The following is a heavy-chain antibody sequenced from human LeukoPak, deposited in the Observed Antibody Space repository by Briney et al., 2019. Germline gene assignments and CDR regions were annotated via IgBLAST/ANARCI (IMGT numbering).Heavy chain of an antibody. V-gene: IGHV4-38-2*01. CDR2: VHHSGGT. Sequence: PSETLSLTCGVSGYSIRSTYYWGWIRQPPGKGLDWIGSVHHSGGTYYNPSLQSRVTISADTSNNQFSLNLRSVTAADTAVYYCARILPPPEYSSGRGIFQISGQGAMVIVSS. J-gene: IGHJ3*02. D-gene: IGHD3-22*01. CDR3: ARILPPPEYSSGRGIFQI. CDR1: GYSIRSTYY.